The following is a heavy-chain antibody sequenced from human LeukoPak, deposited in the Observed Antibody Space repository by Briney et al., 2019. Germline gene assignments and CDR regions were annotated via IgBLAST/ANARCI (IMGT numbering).Heavy chain of an antibody. J-gene: IGHJ4*02. CDR2: ISGSGGST. V-gene: IGHV3-23*01. CDR3: AKTGTPWYYFDY. CDR1: GFTFSSYA. Sequence: PGGSLRLSCAASGFTFSSYAMSWVRQAPGKGLEWVSAISGSGGSTYYADSVKGRFTISRDNSKNTLYLQMNSLRAEDTAVCYCAKTGTPWYYFDYWGQGTLVTVSS. D-gene: IGHD6-13*01.